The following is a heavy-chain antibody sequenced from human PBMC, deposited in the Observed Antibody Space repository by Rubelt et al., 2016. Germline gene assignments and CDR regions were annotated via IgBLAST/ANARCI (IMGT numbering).Heavy chain of an antibody. CDR3: GRDWAKGESLYIDV. D-gene: IGHD2-21*01. CDR1: GFYFSSCW. V-gene: IGHV3-7*01. Sequence: GGSLRLSCAASGFYFSSCWVNWLRQAPGKGLEWVANIRQDGSEKFYVDSVKGRFTISRDNAKNSLYLQMNSLRVEDTAVYYCGRDWAKGESLYIDVWGKGTTVTVSS. J-gene: IGHJ6*04. CDR2: IRQDGSEK.